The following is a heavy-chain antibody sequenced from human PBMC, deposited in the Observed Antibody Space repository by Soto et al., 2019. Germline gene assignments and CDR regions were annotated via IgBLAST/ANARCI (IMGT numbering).Heavy chain of an antibody. Sequence: GGSLRLSCAASGFTFSSYAMSWVRQAPGKGLEWVSAISGSGGSTYYADSVKGRFTISRDNSKNTLYLQMNSLRAEDTAVYYCAKDLRLDIAVAGPFDYWGQGTLVTVSS. V-gene: IGHV3-23*01. CDR2: ISGSGGST. D-gene: IGHD6-19*01. J-gene: IGHJ4*02. CDR3: AKDLRLDIAVAGPFDY. CDR1: GFTFSSYA.